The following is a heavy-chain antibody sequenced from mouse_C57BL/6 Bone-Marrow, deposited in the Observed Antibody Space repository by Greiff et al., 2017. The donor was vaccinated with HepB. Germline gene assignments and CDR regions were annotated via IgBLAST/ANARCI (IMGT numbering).Heavy chain of an antibody. J-gene: IGHJ4*01. Sequence: EVKLMESGEGLVKPGGSLKLSCAASGFTFSSYAMSWVRQTPEKRLEWVAYISSGGDYIYYADTVKGRFTISRDNARNTLYLQMSSLKSEDTAMYYCTRDLRDYDDAMDYWGQGTSVTVSS. V-gene: IGHV5-9-1*02. CDR3: TRDLRDYDDAMDY. CDR1: GFTFSSYA. CDR2: ISSGGDYI. D-gene: IGHD2-4*01.